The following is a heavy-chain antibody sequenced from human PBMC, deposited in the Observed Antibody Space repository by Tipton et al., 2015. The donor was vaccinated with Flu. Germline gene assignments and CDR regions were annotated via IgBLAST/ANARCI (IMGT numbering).Heavy chain of an antibody. J-gene: IGHJ4*01. V-gene: IGHV1-46*03. Sequence: QVQLVQSGAEVKKPGASVKVSCKTSGYTLTTYYIHWVRQAPGQGLEWMGVINPTDSFTSYPQNFQDRIVMTTDTSTSTVYMELTSLRSEDTAVYYCAAGLFSSGWYADFWGHGTLVTVSS. CDR1: GYTLTTYY. CDR2: INPTDSFT. CDR3: AAGLFSSGWYADF. D-gene: IGHD6-19*01.